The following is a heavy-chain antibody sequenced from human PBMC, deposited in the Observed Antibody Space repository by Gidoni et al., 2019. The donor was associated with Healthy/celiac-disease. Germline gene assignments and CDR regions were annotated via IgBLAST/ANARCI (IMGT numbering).Heavy chain of an antibody. CDR1: GFTVSSNY. Sequence: EVQLVESGGGLVQPGGSLRLSCAASGFTVSSNYMRWVRQAPGKGLEWVSVIYSGGSTYYADSVKGRFTISRDNSKNTLYLQMNSLRAEDTAVYYCATPWAAAVLSYYYGMDVWGQGTTVTVSS. J-gene: IGHJ6*02. CDR3: ATPWAAAVLSYYYGMDV. CDR2: IYSGGST. V-gene: IGHV3-66*01. D-gene: IGHD6-13*01.